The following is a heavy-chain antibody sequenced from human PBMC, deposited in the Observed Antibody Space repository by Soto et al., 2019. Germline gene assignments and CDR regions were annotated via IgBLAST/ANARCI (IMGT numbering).Heavy chain of an antibody. D-gene: IGHD2-21*02. V-gene: IGHV4-59*01. CDR2: IYYSGST. J-gene: IGHJ6*02. CDR1: GGSISSYY. Sequence: SETLSLTCTVSGGSISSYYWSWIRQPPGKGLEWIGYIYYSGSTNYNPSLKSRVTISVDTSKNQFSLKLSSVTAADTAVYYCARDPDLTGYYGMDVWGQGTTVTVSS. CDR3: ARDPDLTGYYGMDV.